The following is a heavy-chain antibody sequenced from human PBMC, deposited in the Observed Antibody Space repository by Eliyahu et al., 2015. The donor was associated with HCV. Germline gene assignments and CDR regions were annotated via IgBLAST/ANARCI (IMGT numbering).Heavy chain of an antibody. D-gene: IGHD3-3*01. CDR3: ARHASSVLRFLADHGYFDL. Sequence: QLQLQESGPGLVKPSETLSLTCTVSGGSISSSSYYWGWIRQPPGKGLEWIGSIYYSGSTYYNPSLKSRVPISVDPSKNQFSLKLSSVTAADTAVYYCARHASSVLRFLADHGYFDLWGRGTLVTVSS. CDR2: IYYSGST. J-gene: IGHJ2*01. V-gene: IGHV4-39*01. CDR1: GGSISSSSYY.